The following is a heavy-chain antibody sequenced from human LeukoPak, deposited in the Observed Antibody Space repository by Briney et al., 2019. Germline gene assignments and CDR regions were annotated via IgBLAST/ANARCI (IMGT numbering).Heavy chain of an antibody. CDR2: INPNSGGT. D-gene: IGHD1-1*01. V-gene: IGHV1-2*02. Sequence: ASVRVSCKASGYTFTGYYMHWVRQAPGQGLEWMGWINPNSGGTNYAQKFQGRVTMTRDTSISTAYMELSRLRSDDTAVYYCARGGRLQLALPYNWFDPWGQGTLVTVSS. J-gene: IGHJ5*02. CDR1: GYTFTGYY. CDR3: ARGGRLQLALPYNWFDP.